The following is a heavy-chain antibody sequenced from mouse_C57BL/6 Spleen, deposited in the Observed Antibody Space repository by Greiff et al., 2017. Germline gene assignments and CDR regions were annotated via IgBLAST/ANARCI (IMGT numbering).Heavy chain of an antibody. CDR3: ARSGEYDYVAY. D-gene: IGHD2-4*01. V-gene: IGHV1-26*01. J-gene: IGHJ3*01. Sequence: EVQLQQSGPELVKPGASVKISCKASGYTFTDYYMNWVKQSHGKSLEWIGDINPNNGGTSYNQKFKGKATLTVDKSSSTAYMELRSLTSEDSAVYYCARSGEYDYVAYWGQGTLVTVSA. CDR2: INPNNGGT. CDR1: GYTFTDYY.